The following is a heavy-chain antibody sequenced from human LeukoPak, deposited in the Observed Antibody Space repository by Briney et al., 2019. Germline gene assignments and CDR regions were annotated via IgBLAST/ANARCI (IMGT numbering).Heavy chain of an antibody. CDR2: IYYSGST. Sequence: SETLSLTCTVSGGSISSSSYYWDWIRQPPGKGLEWIGSIYYSGSTYYNPSLKSRVTISVDTSKNQFSLKLSSVTAADTAVYYGGRHSVSRIGFASWGQGTLVTVSS. J-gene: IGHJ4*02. D-gene: IGHD3-16*02. CDR1: GGSISSSSYY. CDR3: GRHSVSRIGFAS. V-gene: IGHV4-39*01.